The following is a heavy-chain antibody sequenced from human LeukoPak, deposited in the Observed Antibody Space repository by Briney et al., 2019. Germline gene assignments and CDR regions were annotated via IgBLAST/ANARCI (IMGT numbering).Heavy chain of an antibody. CDR3: ARCGGGSCYGGNWFDP. D-gene: IGHD2-15*01. Sequence: ASETLSCNCAGYTFTIYGNSWSRQAPAQGLEQMWWISAYNGNTTYAQKLQGRVTMTTDTSTSTAYMELRSLRSDDTAVYYCARCGGGSCYGGNWFDPWGQGTLVTVS. J-gene: IGHJ5*02. CDR1: GYTFTIYG. V-gene: IGHV1-18*01. CDR2: ISAYNGNT.